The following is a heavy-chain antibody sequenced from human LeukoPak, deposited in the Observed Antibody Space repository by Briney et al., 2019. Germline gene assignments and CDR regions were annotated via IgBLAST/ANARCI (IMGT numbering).Heavy chain of an antibody. Sequence: GGSLRLSCAASGFTFSSNGMHWVRQAPGKGLEWVAFIRYDGNSEFYVDSVKGRFTISRDNSKNTLYLQMNSLRAEDTAVYYCAREGQSGYDSYFDYWGQGTLVTVSS. V-gene: IGHV3-30*02. J-gene: IGHJ4*02. D-gene: IGHD5-12*01. CDR3: AREGQSGYDSYFDY. CDR1: GFTFSSNG. CDR2: IRYDGNSE.